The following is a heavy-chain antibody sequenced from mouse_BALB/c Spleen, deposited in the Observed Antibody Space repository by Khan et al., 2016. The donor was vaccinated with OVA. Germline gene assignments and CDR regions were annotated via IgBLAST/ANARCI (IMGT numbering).Heavy chain of an antibody. CDR3: AGSGTSYYAMDY. D-gene: IGHD4-1*01. CDR2: IWGDGST. Sequence: QVQLKQSGPGLVAPSQSLSITCTVTGFSLTSYGVSWVRQPPGKGLEWLGVIWGDGSTNYHSALKSRLSISKDNSKSQVFLKLNSLQPDDTATYYCAGSGTSYYAMDYWGQGTSVTVSS. CDR1: GFSLTSYG. V-gene: IGHV2-3*01. J-gene: IGHJ4*01.